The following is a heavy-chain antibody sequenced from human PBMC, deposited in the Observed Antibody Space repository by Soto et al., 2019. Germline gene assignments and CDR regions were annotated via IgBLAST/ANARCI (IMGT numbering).Heavy chain of an antibody. J-gene: IGHJ6*02. D-gene: IGHD5-18*01. V-gene: IGHV1-18*01. Sequence: SLPVSCNTAGYNYPRHGISWLRQVSGGGLEWMGWLSAYHGNTNYSQKLQGRVTMTTDTSTSTAYMELRSLRSDNKAVFECARDPGCRGDSDGDAYDYGMDDWGQGTTVTVSS. CDR2: LSAYHGNT. CDR3: ARDPGCRGDSDGDAYDYGMDD. CDR1: GYNYPRHG.